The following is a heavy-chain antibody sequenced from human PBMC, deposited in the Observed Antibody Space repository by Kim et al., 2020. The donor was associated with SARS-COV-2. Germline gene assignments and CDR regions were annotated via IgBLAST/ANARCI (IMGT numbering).Heavy chain of an antibody. CDR1: GFTFSSYG. CDR2: ISYDGSNK. Sequence: GGSLRLSCAASGFTFSSYGMHWVRQAPGKGLEWVAVISYDGSNKYYADSVKGRFTISRDNSKNTLYLQMNSLRAEDTAVYYCAKRRYYDSSGYYRNIEAFDIWGQGTMVTVSS. J-gene: IGHJ3*02. V-gene: IGHV3-30*18. D-gene: IGHD3-22*01. CDR3: AKRRYYDSSGYYRNIEAFDI.